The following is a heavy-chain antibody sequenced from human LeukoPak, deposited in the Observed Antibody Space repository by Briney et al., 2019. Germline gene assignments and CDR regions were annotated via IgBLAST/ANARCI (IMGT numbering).Heavy chain of an antibody. J-gene: IGHJ4*02. D-gene: IGHD2-15*01. CDR1: GFTFSSYW. V-gene: IGHV3-7*03. CDR2: IKQDGSEK. CDR3: ARVRVGVAATPLDY. Sequence: GGSLRLSCAASGFTFSSYWMSWVRQAPGKGLEWVANIKQDGSEKYYVDSVKGRFTISRDNAKNSLCLQMNSLRAEDTAVYYCARVRVGVAATPLDYWGQGTLVTVSS.